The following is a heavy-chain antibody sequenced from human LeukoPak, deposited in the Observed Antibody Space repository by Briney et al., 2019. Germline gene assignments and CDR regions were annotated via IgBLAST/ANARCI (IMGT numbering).Heavy chain of an antibody. CDR1: GFTFNTYN. CDR3: ARAGSLPI. J-gene: IGHJ3*02. D-gene: IGHD6-19*01. V-gene: IGHV3-21*01. Sequence: GGSLGLSCAGSGFTFNTYNMNWVRQAPGKGLEWVSSISSSSSYIYYADSVKGRFTISRDNAKNTLYLQMNSLRADDTAVYYCARAGSLPIWGQGTMVTVSS. CDR2: ISSSSSYI.